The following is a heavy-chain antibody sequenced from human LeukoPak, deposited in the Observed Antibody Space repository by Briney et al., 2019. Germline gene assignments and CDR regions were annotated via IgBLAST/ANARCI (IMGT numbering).Heavy chain of an antibody. Sequence: SETLSHTCTVSGGSISSHYWNWIRQSAGKRLEWIGRVYSRGSTNYNPSLKSRVTVSVDNSKNQFSLKLSSVTVADTAVYYCARSYNDYNWFDPWGQGILVTVSA. CDR3: ARSYNDYNWFDP. J-gene: IGHJ5*02. CDR2: VYSRGST. CDR1: GGSISSHY. D-gene: IGHD3-16*01. V-gene: IGHV4-4*07.